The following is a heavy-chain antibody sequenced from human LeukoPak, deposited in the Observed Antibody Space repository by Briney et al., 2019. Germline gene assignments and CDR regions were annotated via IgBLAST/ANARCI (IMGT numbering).Heavy chain of an antibody. V-gene: IGHV3-23*01. CDR1: GFTFSNYD. J-gene: IGHJ4*02. Sequence: GGSLRLSCAASGFTFSNYDMSWVRQAPGKGLEWVSAISGTGDSTYYADSVKGRFTISRDNSKNTLYLQMNSLRAEDTAVYYCAKEGPDIVVVVAAQFDYWGQGTLVTVSS. CDR3: AKEGPDIVVVVAAQFDY. CDR2: ISGTGDST. D-gene: IGHD2-15*01.